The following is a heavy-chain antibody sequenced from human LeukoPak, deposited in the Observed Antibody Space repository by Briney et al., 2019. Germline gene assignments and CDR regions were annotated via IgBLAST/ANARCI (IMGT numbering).Heavy chain of an antibody. CDR3: AAPYCSSTSSHQGVYYYYGMDV. D-gene: IGHD2-2*01. V-gene: IGHV1-18*01. CDR2: ISAYNGNT. J-gene: IGHJ6*02. Sequence: ASVKVSCKAPGYTFTSYGISWVRQAPGQGLEWMGWISAYNGNTNYAQKLQGRVTMTTDTSTSTAYMELRSLRSDDTAVYYCAAPYCSSTSSHQGVYYYYGMDVWGQGTTVTVSS. CDR1: GYTFTSYG.